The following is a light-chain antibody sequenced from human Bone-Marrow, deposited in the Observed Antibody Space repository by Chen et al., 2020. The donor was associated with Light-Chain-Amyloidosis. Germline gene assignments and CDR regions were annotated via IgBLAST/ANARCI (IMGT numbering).Light chain of an antibody. CDR2: RDT. J-gene: IGLJ2*01. V-gene: IGLV3-25*03. CDR1: DLPTKY. Sequence: YELPQPPSVSVSPGKTARITCSGDDLPTKYAYWYQQKTGQAPVLVIHRDTERPSGISERFSGSSSGTTATLTISGVQAEDEADYHCQSADSSGTYEVIFGGGTKLTVL. CDR3: QSADSSGTYEVI.